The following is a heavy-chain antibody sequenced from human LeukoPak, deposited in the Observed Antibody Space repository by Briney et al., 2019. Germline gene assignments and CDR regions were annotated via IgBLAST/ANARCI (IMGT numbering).Heavy chain of an antibody. D-gene: IGHD3-9*01. J-gene: IGHJ4*02. CDR3: AKDVHLILFDILTGYYGFGLDY. CDR2: ISWNSGSI. Sequence: PGRSLRLSCAASGFTFDNYAMHWVRQAPGKGLEWVSGISWNSGSIGYADSVKGRFTISRDNAKNSLYPQMNSLRAEDTALYYCAKDVHLILFDILTGYYGFGLDYWGQGTLVTVSS. V-gene: IGHV3-9*01. CDR1: GFTFDNYA.